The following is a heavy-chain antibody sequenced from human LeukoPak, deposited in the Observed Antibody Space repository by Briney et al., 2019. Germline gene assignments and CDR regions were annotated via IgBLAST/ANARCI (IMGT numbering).Heavy chain of an antibody. D-gene: IGHD3-16*01. CDR2: IYTSGST. CDR1: GGSISSYY. J-gene: IGHJ6*03. CDR3: ARHAGGGITSHYYYYYMDV. V-gene: IGHV4-4*09. Sequence: PSETLSLTCTVSGGSISSYYWSWIRQPPGKGLEWIGYIYTSGSTNYNPPLKSRVTISVDTSKNQFSLKLSSVTAADTAVYYCARHAGGGITSHYYYYYMDVWGKGTTVTVSS.